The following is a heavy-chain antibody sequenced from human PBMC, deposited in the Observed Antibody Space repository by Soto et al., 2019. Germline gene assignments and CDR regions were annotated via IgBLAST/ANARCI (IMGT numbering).Heavy chain of an antibody. Sequence: VASVKVSCKASGGTFSSYAISWVRQAPGQGLEWMGGIIPIFGTANYAQKFQGRVTITADESTSTAYMELSSLRSEDTAVYYCAGSAVAGHRGSLDYWGQGTLVTVSS. J-gene: IGHJ4*02. CDR2: IIPIFGTA. D-gene: IGHD6-19*01. V-gene: IGHV1-69*13. CDR3: AGSAVAGHRGSLDY. CDR1: GGTFSSYA.